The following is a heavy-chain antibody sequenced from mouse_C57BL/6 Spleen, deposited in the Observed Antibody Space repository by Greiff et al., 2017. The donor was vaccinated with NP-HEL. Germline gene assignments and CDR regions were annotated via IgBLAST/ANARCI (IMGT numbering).Heavy chain of an antibody. CDR2: ISNLAYSI. Sequence: EVMLVESGGGLVQPGGSLKLSCAASGFTFSDYGMAWVRQAPRKGPEWVAFISNLAYSIYYADTVTGRFTISRENAKNTLYLEMSSLRSEDTAMYYCARPVYYGSSYWYFDVWGTGTTVTVSS. J-gene: IGHJ1*03. D-gene: IGHD1-1*01. V-gene: IGHV5-15*01. CDR1: GFTFSDYG. CDR3: ARPVYYGSSYWYFDV.